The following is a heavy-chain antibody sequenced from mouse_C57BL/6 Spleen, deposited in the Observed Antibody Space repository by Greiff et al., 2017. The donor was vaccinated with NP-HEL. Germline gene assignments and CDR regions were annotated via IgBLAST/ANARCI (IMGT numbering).Heavy chain of an antibody. CDR1: GFTFSSYG. Sequence: EVQVVESGGDLVKPGGSLKLSCAASGFTFSSYGMSWVRQTPDKRLEWVATISSGGSYTYYPDSVKGRFTISRDNAKNTLYLQMSSLKSEDTAMYYCARQIITTVEDAMDYWGQGTSVTVSS. V-gene: IGHV5-6*01. CDR2: ISSGGSYT. CDR3: ARQIITTVEDAMDY. J-gene: IGHJ4*01. D-gene: IGHD1-1*01.